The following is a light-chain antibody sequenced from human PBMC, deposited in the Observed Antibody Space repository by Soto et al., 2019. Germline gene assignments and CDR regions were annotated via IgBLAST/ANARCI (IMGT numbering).Light chain of an antibody. CDR1: SSDVGRYNY. CDR2: VVD. J-gene: IGLJ1*01. CDR3: ASYAGSIHYV. V-gene: IGLV2-14*03. Sequence: VLTQPSPLSGSPGQSITLSCTGNSSDVGRYNYVSWYQQHPGKAPKLIIYVVDNRPSGVSNRFSGSKSGNTASLTISGLQAEDESDYYCASYAGSIHYVFGTGTKVTVL.